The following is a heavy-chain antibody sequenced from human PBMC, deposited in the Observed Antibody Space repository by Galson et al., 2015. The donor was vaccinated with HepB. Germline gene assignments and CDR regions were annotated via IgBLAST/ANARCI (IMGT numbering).Heavy chain of an antibody. CDR3: ARDGSYDSSGYYRRFDP. D-gene: IGHD3-22*01. V-gene: IGHV1-69*06. CDR2: IIPIFGTA. J-gene: IGHJ5*02. CDR1: GGTFSSYA. Sequence: SVKVSCKASGGTFSSYAISWVRQAPGQGLEWMGGIIPIFGTANYAQKFQGRVTITADKSTSTAYMELSSLRSEDTAVYYCARDGSYDSSGYYRRFDPWGQGTLVTVSS.